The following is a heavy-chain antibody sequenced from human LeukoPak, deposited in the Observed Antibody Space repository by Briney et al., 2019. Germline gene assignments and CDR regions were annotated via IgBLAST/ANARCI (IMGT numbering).Heavy chain of an antibody. CDR3: AKDLSVVATDDVDV. V-gene: IGHV3-23*01. D-gene: IGHD1-26*01. J-gene: IGHJ6*04. CDR1: GFNFSSYG. CDR2: ISGSGGST. Sequence: QTGGSLRLSCAASGFNFSSYGMSWVRQAPGKGLEWVSAISGSGGSTYYADSVKGRFTISRDNSKNTLYLQMNSLRAEDTAVYYCAKDLSVVATDDVDVWGKGTTVTISS.